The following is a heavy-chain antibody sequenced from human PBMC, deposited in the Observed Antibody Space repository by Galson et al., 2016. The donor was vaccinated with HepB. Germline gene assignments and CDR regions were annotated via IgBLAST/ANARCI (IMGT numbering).Heavy chain of an antibody. CDR2: IWNDGRTT. D-gene: IGHD2-15*01. J-gene: IGHJ5*01. Sequence: SLRLSCATSGLSFSVRGMHWVRQAPGKGLEWVAVIWNDGRTTYYGDSVKGRFIISRDNSRETLYLQMNSLRVDDTAIYYCATDGPPTVVVGAALVSWGQGTLVTVSS. CDR1: GLSFSVRG. V-gene: IGHV3-33*01. CDR3: ATDGPPTVVVGAALVS.